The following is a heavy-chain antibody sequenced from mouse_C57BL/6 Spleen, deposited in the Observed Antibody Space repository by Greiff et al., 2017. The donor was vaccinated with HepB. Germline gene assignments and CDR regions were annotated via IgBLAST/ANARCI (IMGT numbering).Heavy chain of an antibody. CDR1: GFTFSDYG. Sequence: EVMLVESGGGLVKPGGSLKLSCAASGFTFSDYGMHWVRQAPEKGLEWVAYISSGSSTIYYADTVKGRFTISRDNAKNTLFLQMTSLRSEDTAMYYCARSSYGSSNRYFDVWGTGTTVTVSS. CDR3: ARSSYGSSNRYFDV. D-gene: IGHD1-1*01. J-gene: IGHJ1*03. CDR2: ISSGSSTI. V-gene: IGHV5-17*01.